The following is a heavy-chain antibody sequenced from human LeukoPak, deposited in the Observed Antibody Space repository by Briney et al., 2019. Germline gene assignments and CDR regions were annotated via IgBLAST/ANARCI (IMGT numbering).Heavy chain of an antibody. D-gene: IGHD3-10*01. V-gene: IGHV3-23*01. J-gene: IGHJ4*02. CDR1: GFMFSSFT. Sequence: GGSLRLSCATSGFMFSSFTMSWVRQAPGKGLEWVSGFSGSGGGTYYADSVKGRFTISRDNSKNTLYLQMNSLRAEDTALYYCAKLWGRSYGSGSHTDFWGQGTLVTVSS. CDR2: FSGSGGGT. CDR3: AKLWGRSYGSGSHTDF.